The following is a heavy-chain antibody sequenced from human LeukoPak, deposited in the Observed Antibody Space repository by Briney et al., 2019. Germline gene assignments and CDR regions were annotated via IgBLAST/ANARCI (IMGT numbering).Heavy chain of an antibody. CDR3: AELGITMIGGV. D-gene: IGHD3-10*02. V-gene: IGHV3-53*01. CDR1: GFTVSSNY. CDR2: MYSGGST. J-gene: IGHJ6*04. Sequence: GGSLRLSCAASGFTVSSNYMSWVRQAPGKGLEWVSVMYSGGSTYYADSVKGRFTISRDISKNTVYLQMNNLRAEDTAVYYCAELGITMIGGVWGKGTTVTISS.